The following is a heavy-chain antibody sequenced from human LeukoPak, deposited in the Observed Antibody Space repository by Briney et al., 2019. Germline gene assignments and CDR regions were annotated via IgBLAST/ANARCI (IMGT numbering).Heavy chain of an antibody. CDR2: IYNSGIP. J-gene: IGHJ6*03. CDR3: ARDHLPAGAPGYYMDV. CDR1: GVSVSSHF. D-gene: IGHD4/OR15-4a*01. V-gene: IGHV4-59*02. Sequence: AETLCLTCTVSGVSVSSHFWSWIRQPPGKGLEWIGYIYNSGIPNYNPSLKSRVTMSVDTSKNQFSLMLRSVTAADTAVYYCARDHLPAGAPGYYMDVWGKGTTVTVSS.